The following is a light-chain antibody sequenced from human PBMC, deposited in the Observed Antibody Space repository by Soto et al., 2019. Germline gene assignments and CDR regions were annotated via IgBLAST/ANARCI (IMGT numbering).Light chain of an antibody. CDR1: NSNIGSNT. CDR3: AAWDDSLNGRV. Sequence: QSVLTQPPSASGTPGQRVTISCSGSNSNIGSNTVNWYQQLPGTAPKLLIYYDNLRPSGVPDRISGSKSGTSASLAISGLQSGDEADYYCAAWDDSLNGRVFGTGTKLPVL. V-gene: IGLV1-44*01. CDR2: YDN. J-gene: IGLJ1*01.